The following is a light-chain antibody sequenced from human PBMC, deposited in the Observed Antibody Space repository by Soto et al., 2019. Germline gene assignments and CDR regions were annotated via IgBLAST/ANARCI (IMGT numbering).Light chain of an antibody. Sequence: DIQMTQSPSTLSASVGDRVTITCRASQSISSWLAWYQQKPGKAPKLLVYKASSLESGVPSRFGGSGSGTEFTLTISSLQPDDFATYYCQQYNIFSLTFGGGTKVEIK. CDR3: QQYNIFSLT. V-gene: IGKV1-5*03. J-gene: IGKJ4*01. CDR1: QSISSW. CDR2: KAS.